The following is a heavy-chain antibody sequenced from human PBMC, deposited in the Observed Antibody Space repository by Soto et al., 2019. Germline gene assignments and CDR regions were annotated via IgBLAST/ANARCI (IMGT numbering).Heavy chain of an antibody. J-gene: IGHJ6*02. D-gene: IGHD6-13*01. CDR3: ARSPIAAAGRYYYYYYGMDV. Sequence: PSETLSLTCTVSGGSTSSSSYYWGWIRQPPGKGLEWIGSIYYSGSTYYNPSLKSRVTISVDTSKNQFSLKLSSVTAADTAVYYCARSPIAAAGRYYYYYYGMDVWGQGTTVTVSS. CDR1: GGSTSSSSYY. V-gene: IGHV4-39*01. CDR2: IYYSGST.